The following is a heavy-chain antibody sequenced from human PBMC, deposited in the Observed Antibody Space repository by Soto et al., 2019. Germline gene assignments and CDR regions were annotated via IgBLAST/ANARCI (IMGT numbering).Heavy chain of an antibody. CDR3: ARVLRGVANWFDP. CDR1: GDTFTNFG. CDR2: IATYNSNK. D-gene: IGHD3-10*01. V-gene: IGHV1-18*01. J-gene: IGHJ5*02. Sequence: ASVKVSCKTSGDTFTNFGLSWVRQAPGQGLEWMGWIATYNSNKNYAQKFQGRLTLTTDTSTSTGYMELKSLEYDDTAVYYCARVLRGVANWFDPWGQGTLVTVPQ.